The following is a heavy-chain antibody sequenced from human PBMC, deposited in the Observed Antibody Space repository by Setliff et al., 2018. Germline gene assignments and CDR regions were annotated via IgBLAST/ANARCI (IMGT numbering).Heavy chain of an antibody. Sequence: SVKVSCKASGGTFSSYAISWVRQAPGQGLEWMGGIIPILGIANYAQKFQGRVTMTADESTSTAYMELSSLRSEDTAVYYCARDPSPRYDILTGYAPMGAFDIWGQGTMVTVSS. V-gene: IGHV1-69*10. CDR1: GGTFSSYA. CDR2: IIPILGIA. D-gene: IGHD3-9*01. CDR3: ARDPSPRYDILTGYAPMGAFDI. J-gene: IGHJ3*02.